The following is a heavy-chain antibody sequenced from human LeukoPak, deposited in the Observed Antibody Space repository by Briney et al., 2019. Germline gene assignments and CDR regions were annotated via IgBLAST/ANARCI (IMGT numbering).Heavy chain of an antibody. CDR1: GFTFSSYA. V-gene: IGHV3-23*01. CDR2: ISDSGSGT. Sequence: PGGSLRLSCAASGFTFSSYAMSWVRQAPGKGLEWVSSISDSGSGTYYADSVKGRFTISRDNSKNMVYLQMNSLRAEDTAVYYCARLGFCTISSCSAEGHLGHWGQGALVTVSS. J-gene: IGHJ4*02. CDR3: ARLGFCTISSCSAEGHLGH. D-gene: IGHD2-2*01.